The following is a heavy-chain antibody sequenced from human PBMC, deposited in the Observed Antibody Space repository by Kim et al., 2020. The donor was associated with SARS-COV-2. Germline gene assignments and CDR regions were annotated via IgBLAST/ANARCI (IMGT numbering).Heavy chain of an antibody. CDR1: GGALTFSYV. Sequence: SVKVSCKASGGALTFSYVVTWVRQAPGQGLEWMGGLNPIYGTTNYAEKFRGRVTITADESSSTAYMDLGSLRSEDTAIYYCVWATTVVTPDA. CDR3: VWATTVVTPDA. CDR2: LNPIYGTT. V-gene: IGHV1-69*13. D-gene: IGHD4-17*01. J-gene: IGHJ3*01.